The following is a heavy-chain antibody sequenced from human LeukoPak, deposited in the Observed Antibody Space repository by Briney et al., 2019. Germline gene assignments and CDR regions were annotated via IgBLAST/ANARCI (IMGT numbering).Heavy chain of an antibody. CDR3: ASIVVVPAAMYY. D-gene: IGHD2-2*01. CDR2: INWNGAST. Sequence: GGSLRLSCAASGFSFDDLGMTWVRQVPGKGLEWVAGINWNGASTGYADSVRGRFTISRDNAKNSLYLQMNSLRAEDTAVYYCASIVVVPAAMYYWGQGTLVTVSS. V-gene: IGHV3-20*04. CDR1: GFSFDDLG. J-gene: IGHJ4*02.